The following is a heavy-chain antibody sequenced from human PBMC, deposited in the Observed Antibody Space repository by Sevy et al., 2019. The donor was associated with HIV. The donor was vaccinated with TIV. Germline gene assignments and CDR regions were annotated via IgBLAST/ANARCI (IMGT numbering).Heavy chain of an antibody. V-gene: IGHV4-61*08. CDR3: ARVGGLTDYGMDV. CDR2: MFYTGST. D-gene: IGHD1-26*01. Sequence: SETLSLTCTVSGGSVSSDAYYWSWIRQPPGKGLEYIVYMFYTGSTNYNPSLMSRVTISVDTSKNQFSLKLTSVTAADTAVYYCARVGGLTDYGMDVWGQGTTVTVSS. CDR1: GGSVSSDAYY. J-gene: IGHJ6*02.